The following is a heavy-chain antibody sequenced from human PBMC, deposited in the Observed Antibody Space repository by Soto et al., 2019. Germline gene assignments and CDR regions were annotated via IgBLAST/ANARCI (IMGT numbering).Heavy chain of an antibody. V-gene: IGHV3-21*01. CDR3: ARGLQGDFDY. J-gene: IGHJ4*02. D-gene: IGHD5-12*01. Sequence: GESLKISCAASGFTFNIYTMNWVRQAPGKGLEWVSSISSSSSYIYYADSVRGRFIISRDNAKNSLNLQMNSLRAEDTAVYYCARGLQGDFDYWGQGTLVTVSS. CDR1: GFTFNIYT. CDR2: ISSSSSYI.